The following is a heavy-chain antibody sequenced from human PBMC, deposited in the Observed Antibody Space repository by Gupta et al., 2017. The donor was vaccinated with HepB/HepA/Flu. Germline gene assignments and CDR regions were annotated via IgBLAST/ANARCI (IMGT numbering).Heavy chain of an antibody. CDR1: GFNFDNYD. CDR2: ISSRSSTR. D-gene: IGHD2-2*01. V-gene: IGHV3-48*03. Sequence: EVQVVESGGGLVQPGGYLRLACAAAGFNFDNYDMNWFRQAPGKGLEWVSYISSRSSTRYYADSVKGRFTISRDNAKNSLYLQMNSLRAEDTAVYFCAREGLGESTDAFDLWGQGTMVTVS. CDR3: AREGLGESTDAFDL. J-gene: IGHJ3*01.